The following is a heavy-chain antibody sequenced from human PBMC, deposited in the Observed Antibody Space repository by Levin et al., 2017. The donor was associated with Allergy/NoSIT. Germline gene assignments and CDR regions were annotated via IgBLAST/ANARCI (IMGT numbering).Heavy chain of an antibody. Sequence: GESLKISCAVSGFTVSDHHMTWVRQAPGQGLEWVSVIYSSGVSYHEDSVKGRFTTSTDAAKNTVFLQMNSLKRVDTARYYCAREAPGGGYYIDYWGQGTLVTVSS. D-gene: IGHD3-10*01. CDR2: IYSSGVS. V-gene: IGHV3-66*03. J-gene: IGHJ4*02. CDR1: GFTVSDHH. CDR3: AREAPGGGYYIDY.